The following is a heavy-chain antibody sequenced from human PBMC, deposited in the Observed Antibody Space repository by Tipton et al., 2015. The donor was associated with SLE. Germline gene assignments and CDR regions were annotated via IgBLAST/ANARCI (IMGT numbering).Heavy chain of an antibody. CDR1: GYTFTSYG. CDR2: ISAYNGNT. J-gene: IGHJ4*02. Sequence: QLVQSGAEVKKPGESLKVSCKASGYTFTSYGISWVRQAPGQGLEWMGWISAYNGNTNYAQKLQGRVTMTTDTSTSTAYMELRSLRSDDTAVYYCARAIRSGAAAVTGYWGQGTLVTVSS. CDR3: ARAIRSGAAAVTGY. V-gene: IGHV1-18*01. D-gene: IGHD6-13*01.